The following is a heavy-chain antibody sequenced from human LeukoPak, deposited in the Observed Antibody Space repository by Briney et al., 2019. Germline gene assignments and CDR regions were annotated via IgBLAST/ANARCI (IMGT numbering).Heavy chain of an antibody. Sequence: GGSLRLSCSASGFTFSNYWVHWVRQAPGKGLVWVSRINPDGSTINYANSVKGRFTISRDNAKNTLYLQMNSLRAEDTAVYYCATAGNYRFDYWGQGTLVTVSP. CDR3: ATAGNYRFDY. CDR1: GFTFSNYW. V-gene: IGHV3-74*01. D-gene: IGHD1-7*01. J-gene: IGHJ4*02. CDR2: INPDGSTI.